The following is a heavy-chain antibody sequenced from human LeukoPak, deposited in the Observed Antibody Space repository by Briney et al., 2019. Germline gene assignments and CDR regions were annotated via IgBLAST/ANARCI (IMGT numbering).Heavy chain of an antibody. J-gene: IGHJ6*04. D-gene: IGHD2-2*01. CDR3: ARGAVPAAMSPTV. CDR1: GGSISSYY. Sequence: SETLSLTCTVSGGSISSYYWSWIRQPPGKGLEWIGYIYYSGSTNYNPSLKSRVTISVDSSKNQFSLKLSSVTAADMAVYYCARGAVPAAMSPTVWGKGTTVTVSS. CDR2: IYYSGST. V-gene: IGHV4-59*01.